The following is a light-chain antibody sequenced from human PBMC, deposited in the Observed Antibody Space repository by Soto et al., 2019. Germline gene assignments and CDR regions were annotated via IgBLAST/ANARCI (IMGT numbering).Light chain of an antibody. CDR3: QQRSNWPPEVT. CDR2: DAS. CDR1: QSVRSS. Sequence: EIVLTQSPDTQSLSPGESATLSRRDSQSVRSSLAWYQQKPGQAPRLLIYDASNRATGIPARFSGSGSGTDFTLTISSLEPEDFAVYYCQQRSNWPPEVTFGPGTKVDIK. J-gene: IGKJ3*01. V-gene: IGKV3-11*01.